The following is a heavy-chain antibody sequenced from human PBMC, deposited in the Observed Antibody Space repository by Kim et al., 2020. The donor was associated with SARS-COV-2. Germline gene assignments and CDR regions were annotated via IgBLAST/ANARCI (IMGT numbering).Heavy chain of an antibody. CDR1: GFTFSDYC. V-gene: IGHV3-11*04. CDR2: ISSSGSTI. J-gene: IGHJ4*02. Sequence: GGSLRLSCAASGFTFSDYCMSWIRQAPGKGLEWVSYISSSGSTIYYADSVKGRFTISRDNAKNSLYLQMNSLRAEDTAVYYCAVNPPRDYDILPVDYWGQGTLVTVSS. CDR3: AVNPPRDYDILPVDY. D-gene: IGHD3-9*01.